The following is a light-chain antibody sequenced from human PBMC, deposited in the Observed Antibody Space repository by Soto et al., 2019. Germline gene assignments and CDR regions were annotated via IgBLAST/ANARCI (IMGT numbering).Light chain of an antibody. V-gene: IGLV1-51*02. Sequence: QSVLTQPPSVSAAPGQKVTISCSGSTSDIGNNYVSWYQHLPGTAPKLLIYENNKRPSGIPDRFSGSKSGTSATLGITGLQTGDEAGYYCGTWDSSRSADVFGTGIKLTVL. J-gene: IGLJ1*01. CDR1: TSDIGNNY. CDR2: ENN. CDR3: GTWDSSRSADV.